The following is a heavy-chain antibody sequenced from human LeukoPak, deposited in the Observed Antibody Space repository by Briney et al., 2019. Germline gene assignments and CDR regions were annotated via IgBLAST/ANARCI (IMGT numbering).Heavy chain of an antibody. J-gene: IGHJ4*02. Sequence: PGGSLRLSCAASGLTFSDFWMHWVRQPPGPGLVWVALVKVDGRTTIYADSVKGRFTISRDNAKNTLYLQMNSLRADDSGVYYCATGHSYGYDYWGQGVLVTVSS. CDR2: VKVDGRTT. CDR1: GLTFSDFW. V-gene: IGHV3-74*01. D-gene: IGHD5-18*01. CDR3: ATGHSYGYDY.